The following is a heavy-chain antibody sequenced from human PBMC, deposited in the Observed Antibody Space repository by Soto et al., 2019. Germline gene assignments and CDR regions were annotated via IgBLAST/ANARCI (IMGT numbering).Heavy chain of an antibody. CDR3: ARDLPTQWPTNWFDP. D-gene: IGHD6-19*01. CDR2: LIPIFGTT. J-gene: IGHJ5*02. V-gene: IGHV1-69*13. CDR1: GFTFTSYY. Sequence: SVKVSCKASGFTFTSYYMHWVRQAPGQGLEWMGGLIPIFGTTNYAQKFQGRVTITADESTSTAYMELSSLRSDDTAVYYCARDLPTQWPTNWFDPWGQGTLVTVSS.